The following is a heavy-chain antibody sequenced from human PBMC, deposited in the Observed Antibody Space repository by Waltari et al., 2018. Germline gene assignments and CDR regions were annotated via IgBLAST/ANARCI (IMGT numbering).Heavy chain of an antibody. D-gene: IGHD1-26*01. Sequence: LQESSPGLVKPSETLSLTCAVYGGSFSGYYWSWIRQPPGKGLEWIGEINHSGSTNYNPSLKSRVTISVDTSKNQFSLKLSSVTAADAAVYYCARAWISLILGATSAFDIWGQGTMVTVS. CDR2: INHSGST. CDR1: GGSFSGYY. CDR3: ARAWISLILGATSAFDI. V-gene: IGHV4-34*01. J-gene: IGHJ3*02.